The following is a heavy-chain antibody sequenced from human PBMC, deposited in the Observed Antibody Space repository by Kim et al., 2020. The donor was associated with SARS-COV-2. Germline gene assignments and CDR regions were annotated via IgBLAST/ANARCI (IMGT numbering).Heavy chain of an antibody. J-gene: IGHJ4*02. Sequence: YADSVNGRFTITRDNAKNSLYLQMNSLRAEDTAVYYCAREYSGYDLGYDYWGQGTLVTVAS. V-gene: IGHV3-21*01. CDR3: AREYSGYDLGYDY. D-gene: IGHD5-12*01.